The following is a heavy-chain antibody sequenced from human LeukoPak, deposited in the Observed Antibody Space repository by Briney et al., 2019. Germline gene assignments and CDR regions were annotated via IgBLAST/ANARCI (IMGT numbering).Heavy chain of an antibody. Sequence: GGSLRLSCAASGFTFSTYSMNGVRQAPGKGLEWVSFIDTTTSYIYYGDSVKGRFTISRDNAKNSLYLQMNGLRAEDTAVYYCARGRSITLLRGVAMSDGFDIWGQGAMVTVSS. J-gene: IGHJ3*02. CDR2: IDTTTSYI. D-gene: IGHD3-10*01. CDR1: GFTFSTYS. V-gene: IGHV3-21*01. CDR3: ARGRSITLLRGVAMSDGFDI.